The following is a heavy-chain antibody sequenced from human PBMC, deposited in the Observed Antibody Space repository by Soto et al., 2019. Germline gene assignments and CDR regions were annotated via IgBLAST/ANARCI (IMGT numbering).Heavy chain of an antibody. V-gene: IGHV3-23*01. D-gene: IGHD2-2*03. CDR2: ISGSGNTI. J-gene: IGHJ4*02. Sequence: GSLRLSCATSGFTFSTNAMGWVRQAPGMGLEFVSLISGSGNTIYYADSVKGRFTISRDNSMNTVSLQMNSLRAEDTAVYYCAKVGYDTFGYYLRSFDCWGQGTLVTAPQ. CDR3: AKVGYDTFGYYLRSFDC. CDR1: GFTFSTNA.